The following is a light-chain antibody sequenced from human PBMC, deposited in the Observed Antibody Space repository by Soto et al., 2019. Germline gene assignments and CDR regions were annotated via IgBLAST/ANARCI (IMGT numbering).Light chain of an antibody. CDR2: EVT. Sequence: QSALTQPASVSGSPGQSITISCTGTSSDIGGYNFVSWYQQHPGKAPKLMIYEVTNRPSGISNRFSGCKSGNTASLTISGVQPEDEADYYCSSYRTMTTLVFGGGTKLTVL. CDR1: SSDIGGYNF. CDR3: SSYRTMTTLV. J-gene: IGLJ2*01. V-gene: IGLV2-14*01.